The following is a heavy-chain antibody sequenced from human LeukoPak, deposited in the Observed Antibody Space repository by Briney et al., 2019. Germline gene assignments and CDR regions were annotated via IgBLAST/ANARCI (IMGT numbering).Heavy chain of an antibody. CDR3: AIGGLTTIDY. J-gene: IGHJ4*02. CDR1: GFTFTKYW. CDR2: IKQDGSDK. D-gene: IGHD1-1*01. Sequence: PGDSLRLSCAASGFTFTKYWMTWVRQAPGKGLEWVGNIKQDGSDKNYMDSVKGRFTISRDNTKNSVYLQMSGLRAEDTAVYYCAIGGLTTIDYWGQGTLVTVSS. V-gene: IGHV3-7*01.